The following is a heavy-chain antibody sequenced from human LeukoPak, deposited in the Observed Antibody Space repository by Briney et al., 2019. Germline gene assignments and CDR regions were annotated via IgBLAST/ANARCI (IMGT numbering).Heavy chain of an antibody. D-gene: IGHD3-22*01. Sequence: SQTLSLTCSVSGGSISSDTYYWSSLRQPAETGLEWIGRIYTSGSTNYNPSLKSRVTISMDTSKNQFSLKLSSVTAADTAVYCCARVASCGYYYFDSWGQGTLVTVSS. CDR3: ARVASCGYYYFDS. V-gene: IGHV4-61*02. CDR2: IYTSGST. CDR1: GGSISSDTYY. J-gene: IGHJ4*02.